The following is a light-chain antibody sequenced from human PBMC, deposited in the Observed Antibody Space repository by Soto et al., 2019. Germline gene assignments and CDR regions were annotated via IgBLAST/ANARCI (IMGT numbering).Light chain of an antibody. CDR2: GAS. CDR1: QSGINH. J-gene: IGKJ1*01. V-gene: IGKV3-15*01. CDR3: QQYNNWPQA. Sequence: EVVMTQSPATLSVSPGERATLSCRASQSGINHLAWSQQKPGQPPRLLFSGASTSATGIPARFSGHGSGTDFTLTISSLQSEHFAVDYCQQYNNWPQAFDKGTRVEIK.